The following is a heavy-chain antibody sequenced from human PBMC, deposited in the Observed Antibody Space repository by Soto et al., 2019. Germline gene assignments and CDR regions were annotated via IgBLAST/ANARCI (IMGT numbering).Heavy chain of an antibody. J-gene: IGHJ4*02. Sequence: GGSLRLSCAASGFTFSYYYMSWIRQSPGKGLEWVSYISSSSSYTNYADSVKGRFTISRDNAKNSLYLQMNSLRAEDTAVYYCARVFEFYCSGGSCPGPFDYWGQGTLVTVSS. CDR3: ARVFEFYCSGGSCPGPFDY. D-gene: IGHD2-15*01. V-gene: IGHV3-11*06. CDR2: ISSSSSYT. CDR1: GFTFSYYY.